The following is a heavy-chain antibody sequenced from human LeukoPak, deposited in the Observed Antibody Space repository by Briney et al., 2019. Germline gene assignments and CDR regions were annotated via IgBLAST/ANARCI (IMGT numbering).Heavy chain of an antibody. D-gene: IGHD1-14*01. CDR2: ISYDGSNK. J-gene: IGHJ4*02. V-gene: IGHV3-30-3*01. Sequence: GGSLRLSCAASGFTFSSYAMHWVRQAPGKGLEWVAVISYDGSNKYYADSVKGRFTISRDNSKNTLYLQMNGLRAEDTAVYYCARDHDHAFDYWGQGTLVTVSS. CDR1: GFTFSSYA. CDR3: ARDHDHAFDY.